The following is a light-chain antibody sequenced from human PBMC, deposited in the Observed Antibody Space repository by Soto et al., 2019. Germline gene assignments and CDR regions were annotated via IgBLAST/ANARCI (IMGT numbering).Light chain of an antibody. CDR2: EVS. CDR1: SGDVDAFDY. V-gene: IGLV2-14*01. J-gene: IGLJ1*01. CDR3: TSFTSSSTQV. Sequence: QSALTQPAYVSGSPGQSITISCTGTSGDVDAFDYVSWYQQHPGKAPKLMIFEVSDRPSGVSDRFSGSKSGSTASLTISGLQAEDEADYFCTSFTSSSTQVFGTGTKVTVL.